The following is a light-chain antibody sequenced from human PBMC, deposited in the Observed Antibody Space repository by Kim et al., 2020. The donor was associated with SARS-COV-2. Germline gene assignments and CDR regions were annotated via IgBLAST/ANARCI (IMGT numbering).Light chain of an antibody. CDR3: QQYNYWPPT. CDR2: GAS. J-gene: IGKJ5*01. Sequence: VSPGERATLSCRASQSVSTNLAWYQQKPGQAPRLLIYGASTRVTGIPATFSGSGSGTEFTLTISSLQSEDFAIYYCQQYNYWPPTFGQGTRLEIK. CDR1: QSVSTN. V-gene: IGKV3-15*01.